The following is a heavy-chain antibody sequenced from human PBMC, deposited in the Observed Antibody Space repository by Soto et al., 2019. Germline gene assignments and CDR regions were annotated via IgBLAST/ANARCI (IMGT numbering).Heavy chain of an antibody. Sequence: QVQLVQSGAEVKKPGASVKVSCKASGYTFASYGITWVRQAPGQGLECMGWINGYNGITKYAQKLQARVTMTTDISTSTAYMELRSLRSDDTAMYYWPRVAGIGPPRGMDVWGQGTTVTVSS. V-gene: IGHV1-18*01. CDR3: PRVAGIGPPRGMDV. J-gene: IGHJ6*02. CDR2: INGYNGIT. CDR1: GYTFASYG. D-gene: IGHD2-21*01.